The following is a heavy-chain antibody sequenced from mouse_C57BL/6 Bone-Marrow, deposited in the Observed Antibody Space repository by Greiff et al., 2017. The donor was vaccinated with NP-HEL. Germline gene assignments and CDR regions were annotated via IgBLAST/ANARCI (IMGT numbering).Heavy chain of an antibody. CDR2: ISSGGSYT. Sequence: EVQVVESGGDLVKPGGSLKLSCAASGFTFSSYGMSWVRQTPDKRLEWVATISSGGSYTYYPDSVKGRFTISRDNAKNTLYLQMSSLKSEDTAMYYCARHESNYWYFDVWGTGTTVTVSS. J-gene: IGHJ1*03. V-gene: IGHV5-6*01. CDR3: ARHESNYWYFDV. CDR1: GFTFSSYG. D-gene: IGHD1-3*01.